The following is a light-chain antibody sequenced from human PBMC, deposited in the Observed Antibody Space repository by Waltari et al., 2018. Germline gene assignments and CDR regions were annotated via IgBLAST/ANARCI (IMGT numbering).Light chain of an antibody. J-gene: IGKJ4*01. CDR1: QDIFSY. Sequence: IRMTQSPSSFPASTGDRVTITCRASQDIFSYLAWYQQKPGESPKHLIYAASTLQSGVPSRFSGSGSGTDFTLSITSLQSEDFATYYCQQYYTFLLTFGGGTKVEIK. V-gene: IGKV1-8*01. CDR2: AAS. CDR3: QQYYTFLLT.